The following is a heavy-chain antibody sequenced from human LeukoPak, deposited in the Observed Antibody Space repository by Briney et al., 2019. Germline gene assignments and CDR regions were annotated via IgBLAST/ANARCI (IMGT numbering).Heavy chain of an antibody. CDR3: ARHLSHVDTAMVTNAFDI. D-gene: IGHD5-18*01. V-gene: IGHV4-34*01. CDR1: GGSFSGYY. CDR2: INHSGST. J-gene: IGHJ3*02. Sequence: SETLSLTCAVYGGSFSGYYWSWIRQPPGKGLEWIGEINHSGSTNYNPSLKSRVTISVDTSKNQFSLKLSSVTAADTAVYYCARHLSHVDTAMVTNAFDIWGQGTMVTVSS.